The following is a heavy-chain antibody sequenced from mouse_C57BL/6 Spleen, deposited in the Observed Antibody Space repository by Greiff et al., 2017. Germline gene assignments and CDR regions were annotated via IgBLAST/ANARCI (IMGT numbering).Heavy chain of an antibody. CDR1: GYTFTDYY. D-gene: IGHD2-1*01. V-gene: IGHV1-19*01. J-gene: IGHJ2*01. CDR3: AEGGGNSYFDY. Sequence: EVQLQQSGPVLVKPGASVTMSCKASGYTFTDYYMNWVKQSHGKSLEWIGVINPYNGGTSSNQKFKGKATLTVDKSSSTAYMGINSLTSEDSADYYCAEGGGNSYFDYWGQGTTLTVSS. CDR2: INPYNGGT.